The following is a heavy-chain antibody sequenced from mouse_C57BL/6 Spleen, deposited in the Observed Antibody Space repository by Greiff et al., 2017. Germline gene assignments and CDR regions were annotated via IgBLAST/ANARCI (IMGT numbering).Heavy chain of an antibody. CDR1: GYTFTSYW. V-gene: IGHV1-64*01. CDR3: ARKREDYAMDY. Sequence: QVQLQQPGAELVKPGASVKLSCKASGYTFTSYWMHWVKQRPGQGLEWIGMIHPNSGSTNYNEKFKSKATLTVDKSSSTAYMQLSSLTSEDSAVYYCARKREDYAMDYWGQGTSVTVSS. CDR2: IHPNSGST. J-gene: IGHJ4*01.